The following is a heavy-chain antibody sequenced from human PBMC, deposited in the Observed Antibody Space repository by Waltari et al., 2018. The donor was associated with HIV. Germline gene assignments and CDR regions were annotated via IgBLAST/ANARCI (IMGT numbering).Heavy chain of an antibody. CDR2: MNPNSGNT. J-gene: IGHJ6*02. CDR1: GYIFMNFD. D-gene: IGHD3-22*01. V-gene: IGHV1-8*02. Sequence: QVHLVQSGPEEKRHGASVKISCTGYGYIFMNFDVNWGRPAAGQGPEWLGWMNPNSGNTASPYIFEERVTMTRDVSTDTAYMEMSGLTPEDTAIYYCARNSSAKGNRYFYYGLDVWGQGTPVTV. CDR3: ARNSSAKGNRYFYYGLDV.